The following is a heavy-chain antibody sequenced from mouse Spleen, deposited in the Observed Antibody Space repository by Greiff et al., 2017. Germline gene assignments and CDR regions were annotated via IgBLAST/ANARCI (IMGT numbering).Heavy chain of an antibody. CDR3: ARRGYFWFAY. V-gene: IGHV5-9*04. D-gene: IGHD2-3*01. CDR1: GFTFSSYT. CDR2: ISSGGGNT. Sequence: DVHLVESGGGLVKPGGSLKLSCAASGFTFSSYTMSWVRQTPAKRLEWVATISSGGGNTYYPDSVKGRFTISRDNARNTLYLQMSSLRSEDTAMYYCARRGYFWFAYWGQGTLVTVSA. J-gene: IGHJ3*01.